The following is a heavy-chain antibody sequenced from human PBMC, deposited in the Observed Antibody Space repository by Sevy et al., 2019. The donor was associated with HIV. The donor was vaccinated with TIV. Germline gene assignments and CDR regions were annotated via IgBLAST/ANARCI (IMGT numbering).Heavy chain of an antibody. V-gene: IGHV1-2*02. CDR3: ARGLLWFGESGSFDYMDV. CDR1: GYTFTGYY. J-gene: IGHJ6*03. Sequence: ASVKVSCKASGYTFTGYYMHWVRQAPGQGLEWMGWINPNSGGRNYAQKFQGRVTMTRDTSISTAYMELSRLRSDDTAVYYCARGLLWFGESGSFDYMDVWGKGTTVTVSS. CDR2: INPNSGGR. D-gene: IGHD3-10*01.